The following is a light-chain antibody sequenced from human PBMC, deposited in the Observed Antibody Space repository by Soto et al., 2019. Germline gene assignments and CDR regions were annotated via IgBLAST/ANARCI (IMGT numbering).Light chain of an antibody. CDR1: GSDVGAYNY. CDR3: CSYAGSPYV. V-gene: IGLV2-11*01. Sequence: QAVVTQPRSVSGSPGQSVTISCTGTGSDVGAYNYVSWYQQHPGKAPKFIIYDVSKRPSGVPDRFSGSKSGNTASLTITGLQAEDEAEYYCCSYAGSPYVFGTGTKLTVL. J-gene: IGLJ1*01. CDR2: DVS.